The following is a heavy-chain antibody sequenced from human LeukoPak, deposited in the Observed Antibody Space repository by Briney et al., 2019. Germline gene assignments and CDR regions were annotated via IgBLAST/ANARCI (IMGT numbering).Heavy chain of an antibody. CDR3: ARDHGAGGFDP. CDR2: IYSGGST. Sequence: GGSLRLSCAASGFTVSRHYMSWVRQAPGKGLEWVSVIYSGGSTYYADSVKGRFTISRDNSKNTLYLQMNSLRAEDAAVYYCARDHGAGGFDPWGQGTLVTVSS. J-gene: IGHJ5*02. CDR1: GFTVSRHY. D-gene: IGHD3-10*01. V-gene: IGHV3-53*01.